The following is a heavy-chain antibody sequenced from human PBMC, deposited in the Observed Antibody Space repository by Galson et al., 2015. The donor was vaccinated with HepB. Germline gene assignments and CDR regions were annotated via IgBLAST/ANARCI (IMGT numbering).Heavy chain of an antibody. CDR3: ARETSEMRFYYYYYYMDV. D-gene: IGHD5-24*01. V-gene: IGHV1-69*13. Sequence: SVKVSCKASGGTFSSYAISWVRQAPGQGLEWMGGIIPIFGTANYAQKFQGRVTITADESTSTAYMELSSLRSEDTAVYYCARETSEMRFYYYYYYMDVWGKGTTVTVSS. CDR2: IIPIFGTA. CDR1: GGTFSSYA. J-gene: IGHJ6*03.